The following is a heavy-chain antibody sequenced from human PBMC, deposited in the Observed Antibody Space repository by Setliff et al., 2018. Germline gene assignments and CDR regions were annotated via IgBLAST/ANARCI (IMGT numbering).Heavy chain of an antibody. Sequence: PGGSLRLSCAASGFTFSDYYMSWIRQAPGKGLEWVSYITSSGTTTFYTDSAKGRFAITRDNARNSLYLQMTSLRVEDTAVYYCARDGYPGTSWGQGTLVTVSS. CDR2: ITSSGTTT. D-gene: IGHD2-2*03. V-gene: IGHV3-11*01. J-gene: IGHJ5*02. CDR1: GFTFSDYY. CDR3: ARDGYPGTS.